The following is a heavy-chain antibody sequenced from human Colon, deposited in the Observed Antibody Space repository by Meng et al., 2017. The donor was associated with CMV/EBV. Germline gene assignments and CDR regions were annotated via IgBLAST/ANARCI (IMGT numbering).Heavy chain of an antibody. V-gene: IGHV5-51*01. J-gene: IGHJ4*02. D-gene: IGHD3-22*01. Sequence: GESLKISCQVSGNRFSNSWIGWVRQLPGKGLDWMAIVYPGESDAVHNPSFQGRGTISADKSSNTAYLQWSSLRASDTAMYYCVRREYFDTETGKWGQGTMVTVSS. CDR1: GNRFSNSW. CDR2: VYPGESDA. CDR3: VRREYFDTETGK.